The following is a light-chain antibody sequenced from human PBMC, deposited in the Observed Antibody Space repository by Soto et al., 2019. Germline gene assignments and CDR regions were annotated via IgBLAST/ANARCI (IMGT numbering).Light chain of an antibody. CDR2: EVS. Sequence: QSALTQPASVSGSPGQSITISCTGTSSDVGGYNYVSWYQQHPGKAPKLIIYEVSNRPSGVSSRFSGSKSGNTASLTISGLQAEDEADYYCNSYTSKSTVVFGTGTKLTVL. J-gene: IGLJ1*01. CDR1: SSDVGGYNY. V-gene: IGLV2-14*01. CDR3: NSYTSKSTVV.